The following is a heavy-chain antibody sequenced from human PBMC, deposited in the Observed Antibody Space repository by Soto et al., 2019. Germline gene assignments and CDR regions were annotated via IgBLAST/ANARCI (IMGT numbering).Heavy chain of an antibody. D-gene: IGHD6-19*01. CDR3: ARGAGQWLVRSGFDP. Sequence: EVQLVESGGGLVQPGGSLRLSCAASGFTFSSYAMHWVRQAPGKGLEYVSAISSNGGSTYYANSVKGRFTISRDNSKNTLYLQMGSLRAEDMAVYYCARGAGQWLVRSGFDPWGQGTLVTVSS. CDR1: GFTFSSYA. J-gene: IGHJ5*02. CDR2: ISSNGGST. V-gene: IGHV3-64*01.